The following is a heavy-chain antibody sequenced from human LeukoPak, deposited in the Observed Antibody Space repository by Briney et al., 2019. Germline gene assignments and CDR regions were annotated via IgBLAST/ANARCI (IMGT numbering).Heavy chain of an antibody. CDR3: TRDLPRGCSSTSCYVDPGAFDI. D-gene: IGHD2-2*01. Sequence: QPGGSLRLSCTASGFTFGDYAMSWVRQAPGKGLEWVGFIRSKAYGGTTEYAASVKGRFTISRDDSKSIAYLQMNSLKTEDTAVYYCTRDLPRGCSSTSCYVDPGAFDIWGQGTMVTVSS. CDR2: IRSKAYGGTT. CDR1: GFTFGDYA. J-gene: IGHJ3*02. V-gene: IGHV3-49*04.